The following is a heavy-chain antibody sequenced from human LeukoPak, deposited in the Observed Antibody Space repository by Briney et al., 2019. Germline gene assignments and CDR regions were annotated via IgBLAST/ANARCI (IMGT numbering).Heavy chain of an antibody. CDR3: ARDLRGYNYLRQVDAFDI. CDR1: GCTFSDYY. Sequence: GGSLRLSCAASGCTFSDYYMSWIRQAPGKGLEWVSYISSSGSTIYYADSVKGRFTISRDNANNSLYLQMNSLRAEDTAVYYCARDLRGYNYLRQVDAFDIWGQGTMVTVSS. CDR2: ISSSGSTI. J-gene: IGHJ3*02. V-gene: IGHV3-11*04. D-gene: IGHD5-24*01.